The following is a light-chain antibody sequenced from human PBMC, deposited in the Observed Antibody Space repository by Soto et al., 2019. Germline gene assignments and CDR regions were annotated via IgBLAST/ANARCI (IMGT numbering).Light chain of an antibody. J-gene: IGKJ4*01. V-gene: IGKV3-11*01. CDR2: DAS. CDR1: QSVSSY. CDR3: QQRSTWLT. Sequence: EIVLTQSPATLSLSPGERATLSCRTSQSVSSYLAWYQQKPGQAPRLLIYDASNRATGIPDRFSGSGSGTDFTRTISSLEPEDFAVYYCQQRSTWLTFGGGTKVEIK.